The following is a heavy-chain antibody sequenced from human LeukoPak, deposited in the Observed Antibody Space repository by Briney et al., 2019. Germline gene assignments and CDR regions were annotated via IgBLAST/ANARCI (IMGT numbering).Heavy chain of an antibody. J-gene: IGHJ4*02. D-gene: IGHD1-26*01. CDR2: INPNSGGT. V-gene: IGHV1-2*02. CDR3: ARETVAAGAVDY. Sequence: APVKVSCKASGYTFTGYYMHWVRQAPGQGLEWMGWINPNSGGTNYAQKFQGRVTMTRDTSISTAYMELSRLRSDDTAVYYCARETVAAGAVDYWGQGTLVTVSS. CDR1: GYTFTGYY.